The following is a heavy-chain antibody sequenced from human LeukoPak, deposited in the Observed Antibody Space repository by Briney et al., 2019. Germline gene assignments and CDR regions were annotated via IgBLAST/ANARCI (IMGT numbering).Heavy chain of an antibody. CDR2: ISGSGGST. D-gene: IGHD6-19*01. V-gene: IGHV3-23*01. Sequence: GGSLRLSCAASGFTFSSYAMSWVRRAPGKGLEWVSAISGSGGSTYYADSVKGRFTISRDNSKNTLYLQMNSLRAEDTAVYYCAKDSSGWYEYYFDYWGQGTLVTVSS. J-gene: IGHJ4*02. CDR1: GFTFSSYA. CDR3: AKDSSGWYEYYFDY.